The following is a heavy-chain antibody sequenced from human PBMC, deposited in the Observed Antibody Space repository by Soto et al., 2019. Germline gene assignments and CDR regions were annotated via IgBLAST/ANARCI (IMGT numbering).Heavy chain of an antibody. J-gene: IGHJ6*02. Sequence: SETLSLTCAVYGGSFSGYYWSWICQPPGKGLEWIGEINHSGSTNYNPSLKSRVTISVDTSKNQFSLKLSSVTAADTAVYYCARGITIAAAGIPLRNYYGMDVWGQGTTVTVSS. CDR3: ARGITIAAAGIPLRNYYGMDV. D-gene: IGHD6-13*01. V-gene: IGHV4-34*01. CDR1: GGSFSGYY. CDR2: INHSGST.